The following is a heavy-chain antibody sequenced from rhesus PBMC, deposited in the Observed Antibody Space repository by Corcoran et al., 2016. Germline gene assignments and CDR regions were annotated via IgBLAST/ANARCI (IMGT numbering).Heavy chain of an antibody. CDR2: VSGSGGST. CDR1: GGSISSNY. J-gene: IGHJ4*01. CDR3: ARVVYSGSPIFDY. Sequence: QLQLQESGPGLVKPSETLSLTCAVSGGSISSNYWSWIRQPPGKGLEWITRVSGSGGSTDYNPSLKSRVTISPDTSKNQFSLKLSSVTAADTAVYYCARVVYSGSPIFDYWGQGVLVTVSS. V-gene: IGHV4-173*01. D-gene: IGHD6-25*01.